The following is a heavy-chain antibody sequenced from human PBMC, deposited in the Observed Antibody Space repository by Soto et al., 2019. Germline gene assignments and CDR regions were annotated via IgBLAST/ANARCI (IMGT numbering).Heavy chain of an antibody. CDR3: AREDSVAYDY. Sequence: VASVKVSWKASGGTFSSYAISWVRQAPGQGLEWMGGIIPIFGTANYAQKFQGRVTITADESTSTAYMELSSLRSEDTAVYYCAREDSVAYDYWGQGTLVPVSS. D-gene: IGHD3-22*01. J-gene: IGHJ4*02. V-gene: IGHV1-69*13. CDR2: IIPIFGTA. CDR1: GGTFSSYA.